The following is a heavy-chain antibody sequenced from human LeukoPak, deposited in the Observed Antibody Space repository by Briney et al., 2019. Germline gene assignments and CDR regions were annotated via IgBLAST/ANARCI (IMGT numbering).Heavy chain of an antibody. Sequence: GGSLRLSCAASGFTFSRCWMSWVRQAPGKGLEWVANIHQDGSDKYYVDSVKGRFTISRDSAKNPLYLQMNSLRAEDTAVYYCAREQVTTPYYYYYYMDVWGKGTTVTVSS. CDR2: IHQDGSDK. CDR1: GFTFSRCW. V-gene: IGHV3-7*01. J-gene: IGHJ6*03. CDR3: AREQVTTPYYYYYYMDV. D-gene: IGHD1-1*01.